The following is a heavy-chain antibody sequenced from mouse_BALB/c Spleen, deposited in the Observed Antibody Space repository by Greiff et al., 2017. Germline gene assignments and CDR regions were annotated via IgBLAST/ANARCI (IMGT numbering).Heavy chain of an antibody. CDR1: GYTFTSYW. V-gene: IGHV1-7*01. CDR2: INPSTGYT. J-gene: IGHJ4*01. CDR3: ARRITTLEEMDY. Sequence: VQLQQSGAELAKPGASVKMSCKASGYTFTSYWMHWVKQRPGQGLEWIGYINPSTGYTEYNQKFKDKATLTADKSSSTAYMQLSSLTSEDSAVYYCARRITTLEEMDYGGQGTSVTVSS. D-gene: IGHD2-4*01.